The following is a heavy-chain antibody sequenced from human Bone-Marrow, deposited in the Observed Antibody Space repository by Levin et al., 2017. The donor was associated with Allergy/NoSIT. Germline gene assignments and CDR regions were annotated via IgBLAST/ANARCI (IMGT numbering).Heavy chain of an antibody. J-gene: IGHJ6*02. V-gene: IGHV3-23*01. D-gene: IGHD1-26*01. CDR1: GSGFTFFSYA. CDR3: AKDVEYSGTYYDYYYGMDV. Sequence: GESLKISCAASGSGFTFFSYAMSWVRQAPGKGLEWVATISGYGGSTYHADSVRGRFTISRDNSKNTLYLQMDSLSVEDTAVYYCAKDVEYSGTYYDYYYGMDVWGQGTTVTVSS. CDR2: ISGYGGST.